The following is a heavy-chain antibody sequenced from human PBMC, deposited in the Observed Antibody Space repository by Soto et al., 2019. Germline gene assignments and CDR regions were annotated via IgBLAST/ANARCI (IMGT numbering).Heavy chain of an antibody. V-gene: IGHV3-21*06. CDR1: GFTFTRYS. J-gene: IGHJ4*02. CDR3: ARDSEDLTSNFDY. CDR2: ISSTTNYI. Sequence: LRLSCAASGFTFTRYSMNWVRQAPGKGLEWVSSISSTTNYIYYGDSMKGRFTISRDNAKNSLYLEMNSLRAEDTAVYYCARDSEDLTSNFDYWGQGTLVTVSS.